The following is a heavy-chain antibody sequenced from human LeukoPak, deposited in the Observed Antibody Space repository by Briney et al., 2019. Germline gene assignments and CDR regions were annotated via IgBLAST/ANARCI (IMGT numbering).Heavy chain of an antibody. D-gene: IGHD5-12*01. CDR3: GRGRPRGYSGYVIDY. CDR1: GITFDDFG. CDR2: INWNGGTT. Sequence: GGSLRLSCAASGITFDDFGMSWVRQAPGKGLEWVSGINWNGGTTAYADSVKGRFTISRDNAKNSLYLQMNSLRAEDTAAFYCGRGRPRGYSGYVIDYWGQGTPITVSS. J-gene: IGHJ4*02. V-gene: IGHV3-20*04.